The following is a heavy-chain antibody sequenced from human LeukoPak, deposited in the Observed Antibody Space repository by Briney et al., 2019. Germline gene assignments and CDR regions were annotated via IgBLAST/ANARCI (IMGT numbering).Heavy chain of an antibody. D-gene: IGHD4-17*01. V-gene: IGHV3-7*01. Sequence: GGSLILSCAASGFTFGNYWMSWVRQAPGGGLQWVASMKGDGSHIYYVDSVKGRFTISRDNAKNSLYLQMNSLRAEDTAVYYCARESGSVTSEVDFDYWGQGTLVTVSS. CDR2: MKGDGSHI. CDR3: ARESGSVTSEVDFDY. CDR1: GFTFGNYW. J-gene: IGHJ4*02.